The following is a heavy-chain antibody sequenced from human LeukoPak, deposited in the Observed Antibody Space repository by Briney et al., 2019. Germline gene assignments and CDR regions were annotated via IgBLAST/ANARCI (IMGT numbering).Heavy chain of an antibody. Sequence: SETLSLTCTVFGDSVSSSSYYWGWIRQPPGKGLEWIGSIYYSGSTYYKPSLKSRVTISVDTSKNQFSLKLSSVTAADTAVYYCARHYDSSAYWYYFDYWGQGTLVTVSS. CDR3: ARHYDSSAYWYYFDY. CDR2: IYYSGST. D-gene: IGHD3-22*01. V-gene: IGHV4-39*01. J-gene: IGHJ4*02. CDR1: GDSVSSSSYY.